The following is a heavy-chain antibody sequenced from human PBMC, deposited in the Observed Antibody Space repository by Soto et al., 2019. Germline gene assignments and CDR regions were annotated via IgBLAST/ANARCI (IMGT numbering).Heavy chain of an antibody. Sequence: QVQLVQSGAEVKKPGSSVKVSCKASGGTFSSYAISWVRQAPGQGLEWMGGIIPIFGTANYAQKFQGRVTIPADESTSTAYMELSSLRSEDTAVYYCARRAKDIHGDYLNPIYYYGMDVWGQGTTVTVSS. CDR2: IIPIFGTA. V-gene: IGHV1-69*01. J-gene: IGHJ6*02. D-gene: IGHD4-17*01. CDR3: ARRAKDIHGDYLNPIYYYGMDV. CDR1: GGTFSSYA.